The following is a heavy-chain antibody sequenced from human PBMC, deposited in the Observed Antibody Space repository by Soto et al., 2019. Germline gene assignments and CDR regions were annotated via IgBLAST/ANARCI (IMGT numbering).Heavy chain of an antibody. CDR2: INPSGGST. J-gene: IGHJ3*02. Sequence: SVKVSCKASGYTFTSYYMHWVRQAPGQGLEGMGIINPSGGSTSYAQKFQGRVTMTRDTSTSTVYMELSSLRSEDTAVYYCARGYYGSGSYYLDAFDIWGQGTMVTVSS. D-gene: IGHD3-10*01. CDR1: GYTFTSYY. V-gene: IGHV1-46*03. CDR3: ARGYYGSGSYYLDAFDI.